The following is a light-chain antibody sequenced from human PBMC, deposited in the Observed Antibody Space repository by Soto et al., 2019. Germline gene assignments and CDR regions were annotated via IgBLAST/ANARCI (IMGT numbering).Light chain of an antibody. Sequence: QSALTQPASVSGSPGQSIVISSTGTSSDVGGYNYVSWYQQHPGKAPKLMLYEVSNRPSGVSSRFSGSKSGSTASLTISGLQAEDEGDYYCSSSTTTSTLVFGTGTKLTVL. CDR3: SSSTTTSTLV. V-gene: IGLV2-14*01. CDR2: EVS. J-gene: IGLJ1*01. CDR1: SSDVGGYNY.